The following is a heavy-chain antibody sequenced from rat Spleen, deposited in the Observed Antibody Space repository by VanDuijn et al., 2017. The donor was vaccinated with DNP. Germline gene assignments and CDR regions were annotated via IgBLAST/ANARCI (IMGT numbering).Heavy chain of an antibody. J-gene: IGHJ2*01. Sequence: EVQLVETGGGLVQPGRSLKLSCVASGFTFSSYWMYWIRQAPTKGLEWVASISTSGGSTYYRDSVKGRFTVSRDNAKSTLYLQMDSLRSEDTATYYCARPDYWGQGVMVTVSS. CDR1: GFTFSSYW. V-gene: IGHV5-25*01. CDR2: ISTSGGST. CDR3: ARPDY.